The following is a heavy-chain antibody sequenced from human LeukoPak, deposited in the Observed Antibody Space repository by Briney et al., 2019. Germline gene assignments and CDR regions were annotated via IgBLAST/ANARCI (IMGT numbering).Heavy chain of an antibody. D-gene: IGHD6-19*01. CDR1: GFTFSSYA. CDR2: ISGSGGST. J-gene: IGHJ4*02. V-gene: IGHV3-23*01. Sequence: PGGSLRLSCAASGFTFSSYAMSWVRQAPGKGLEWVSAISGSGGSTYYADSVEGRFTISRDNSKNTLYLQMNSLRAEDTAVYFRAKDTPLTGYTSGWSSNSFDYWGQGILVAVSS. CDR3: AKDTPLTGYTSGWSSNSFDY.